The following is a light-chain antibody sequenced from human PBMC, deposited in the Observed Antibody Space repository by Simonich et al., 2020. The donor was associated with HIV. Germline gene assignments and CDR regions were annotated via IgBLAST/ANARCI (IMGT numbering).Light chain of an antibody. CDR3: CSYAGSRTWV. CDR2: EGS. Sequence: QSALTQPASVSGSPGQSITISCTGTSSDVGSYNFVSWYQKHPGKAPKIMIYEGSTWPSGVSTRFSGSNSGNTASLTSSGLQAEDEADYYCCSYAGSRTWVFGGGTKLTVL. V-gene: IGLV2-23*01. J-gene: IGLJ3*02. CDR1: SSDVGSYNF.